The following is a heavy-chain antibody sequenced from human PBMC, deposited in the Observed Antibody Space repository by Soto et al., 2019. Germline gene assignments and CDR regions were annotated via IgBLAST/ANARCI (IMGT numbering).Heavy chain of an antibody. Sequence: QITLKESGPTLVKPTQTLTLTCTFSGFSLSSTRMAVGWIRQPPGKALEWLALIYWDDDKRYSPFLKSRLTIXXXAXXNQVVLTMSNMAPVDTARYYCAHIVVAGLGYYFDYWGQGTLVTVSS. CDR3: AHIVVAGLGYYFDY. J-gene: IGHJ4*02. CDR1: GFSLSSTRMA. V-gene: IGHV2-5*02. CDR2: IYWDDDK. D-gene: IGHD6-19*01.